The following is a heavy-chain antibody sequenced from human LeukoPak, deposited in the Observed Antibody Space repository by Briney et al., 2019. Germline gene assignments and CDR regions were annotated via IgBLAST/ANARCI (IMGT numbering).Heavy chain of an antibody. D-gene: IGHD6-19*01. J-gene: IGHJ4*02. V-gene: IGHV3-11*04. CDR2: VTNNNGAM. Sequence: GGSLRLSCAASGFTFSDYYMGWIRQAPGKGLEWISYVTNNNGAMFYAGSLEGRFTIFRDNAKNSLYLQMNSLRAEDTAVYYCAKGLSSGWYLHFDYWGQGTLVTVSS. CDR3: AKGLSSGWYLHFDY. CDR1: GFTFSDYY.